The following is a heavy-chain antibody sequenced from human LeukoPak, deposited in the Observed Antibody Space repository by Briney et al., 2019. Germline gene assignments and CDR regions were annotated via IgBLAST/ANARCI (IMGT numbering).Heavy chain of an antibody. CDR2: IYYSGST. CDR1: GGSISSSSYY. CDR3: ASNGYYCIEF. V-gene: IGHV4-39*07. D-gene: IGHD2-8*01. J-gene: IGHJ6*03. Sequence: SETLSLTCTVSGGSISSSSYYWGWIRQPPGKGLEWIGSIYYSGSTYYNPSLKSRVTISVDKSKGQFSLRLNSVTAADTAVYYCASNGYYCIEFWGKGTTVTVSS.